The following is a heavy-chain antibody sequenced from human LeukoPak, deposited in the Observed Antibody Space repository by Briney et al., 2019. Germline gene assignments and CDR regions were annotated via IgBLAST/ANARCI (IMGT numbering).Heavy chain of an antibody. V-gene: IGHV3-48*03. D-gene: IGHD2-2*01. CDR3: AREVGYCSSTSCYAFDY. CDR1: GFTFSSYE. Sequence: GGSLRLSCAASGFTFSSYEMNWVRQAPGKGLEWVSYISSSGSTIYYADSVKGRFTISRDNAKNSLYLQMNSLRAEDTAVYYCAREVGYCSSTSCYAFDYWGQGTLVTVSS. J-gene: IGHJ4*02. CDR2: ISSSGSTI.